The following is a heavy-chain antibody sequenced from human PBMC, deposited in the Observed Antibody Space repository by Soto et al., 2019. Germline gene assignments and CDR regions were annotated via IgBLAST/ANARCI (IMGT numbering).Heavy chain of an antibody. CDR3: ARRTSAYYMDV. V-gene: IGHV4-31*03. CDR2: IYYSGST. D-gene: IGHD1-7*01. CDR1: GGSISSGGYY. J-gene: IGHJ6*03. Sequence: SETLSLTCTVSGGSISSGGYYWSWIRQHPGKGLEWIGYIYYSGSTYYNPSLKSRVTISVDTSKNQFSLKLSSVTAADTAVYYCARRTSAYYMDVWGKGTTVTVSS.